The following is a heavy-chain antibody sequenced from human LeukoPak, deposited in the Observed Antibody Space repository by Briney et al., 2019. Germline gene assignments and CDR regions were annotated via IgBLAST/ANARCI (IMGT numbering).Heavy chain of an antibody. CDR2: IYYSGSA. CDR3: ARVPYGSGENWFDL. D-gene: IGHD3-10*01. Sequence: PSETLSLTCTVSGGSISSSSYYWSWIRQPPGKGLEWIGCIYYSGSATYNPSLKSRVTISVDTSKNQFSLKLSSLTAADTAVYYCARVPYGSGENWFDLWGQGALVTVSS. CDR1: GGSISSSSYY. J-gene: IGHJ5*02. V-gene: IGHV4-61*01.